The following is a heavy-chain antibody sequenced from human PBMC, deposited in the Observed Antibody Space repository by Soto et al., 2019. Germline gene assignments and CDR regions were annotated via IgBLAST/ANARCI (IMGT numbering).Heavy chain of an antibody. Sequence: SETLSLTCTVSGGSISDFYWSWIRQPPGKGLEWIGYIYYSGSTNYNPSLKSRVTISVDTSKNQFSLNLRSMSPADTAVYYCARVGGLAARTFDYWGPGTLVTVSS. J-gene: IGHJ4*02. D-gene: IGHD6-6*01. CDR3: ARVGGLAARTFDY. CDR2: IYYSGST. V-gene: IGHV4-59*01. CDR1: GGSISDFY.